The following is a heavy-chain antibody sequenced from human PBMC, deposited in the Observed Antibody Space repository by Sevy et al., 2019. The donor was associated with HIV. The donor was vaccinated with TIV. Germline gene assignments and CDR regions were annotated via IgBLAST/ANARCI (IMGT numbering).Heavy chain of an antibody. V-gene: IGHV3-23*01. D-gene: IGHD3-22*01. J-gene: IGHJ4*02. CDR3: ARKYDSSGYFDY. CDR1: GFTFRNYA. Sequence: GGSLRLSCAASGFTFRNYAMNWVRQAPGKGLEWVSGISGTGGSGDKTNYADSVKGRFTISRDDSKNSLYLQLNTLRAEDTATYYCARKYDSSGYFDYWGQGTLVTVSS. CDR2: ISGTGGSGDKT.